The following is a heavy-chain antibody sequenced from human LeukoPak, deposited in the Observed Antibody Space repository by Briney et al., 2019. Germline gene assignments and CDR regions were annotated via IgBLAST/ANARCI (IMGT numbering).Heavy chain of an antibody. V-gene: IGHV3-30*18. CDR3: AKLGARSIAARPKADY. D-gene: IGHD6-6*01. CDR2: ISYDGSNK. Sequence: PGGSLRLSCAASGFTFSSYGMHWVRQAPGKGLEWVAVISYDGSNKYYADSVKGRFTISRDNSKNTLYLQMNSLRAEDTAVYYCAKLGARSIAARPKADYWGQGTLVTVSS. J-gene: IGHJ4*02. CDR1: GFTFSSYG.